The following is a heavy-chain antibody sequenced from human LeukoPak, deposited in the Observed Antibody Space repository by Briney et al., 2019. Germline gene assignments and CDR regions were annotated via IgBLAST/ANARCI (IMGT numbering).Heavy chain of an antibody. CDR2: ISPIFGTA. J-gene: IGHJ4*02. V-gene: IGHV1-69*05. CDR1: GGTFSSYA. CDR3: ARDRYDFWSGPYYFDY. D-gene: IGHD3-3*01. Sequence: GASVKVSCKASGGTFSSYAISWVRQAPGQGLEWMGRISPIFGTANYAQKFQGRVTITTDESTSTAYMELSSLRSEDTAVYYCARDRYDFWSGPYYFDYWGQGTLVTVSS.